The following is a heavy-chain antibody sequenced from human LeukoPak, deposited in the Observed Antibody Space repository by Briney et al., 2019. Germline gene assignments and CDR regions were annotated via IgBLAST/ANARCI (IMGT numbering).Heavy chain of an antibody. CDR1: GGSISSYY. D-gene: IGHD3-3*01. CDR2: IYYSGST. Sequence: SETLSLTCTVSGGSISSYYWSWIRQPPGKGLEWIGYIYYSGSTNYNPSLKSRVTISVDTSKNQFSLKLSSVTAADTAVYYCARTSTGYDFWSGQNYYYYGMDVWGQGTTVTVSS. J-gene: IGHJ6*02. V-gene: IGHV4-59*01. CDR3: ARTSTGYDFWSGQNYYYYGMDV.